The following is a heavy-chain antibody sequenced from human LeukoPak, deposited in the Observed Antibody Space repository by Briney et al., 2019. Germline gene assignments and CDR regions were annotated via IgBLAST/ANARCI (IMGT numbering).Heavy chain of an antibody. Sequence: VASVKVSCKASGYTFTSYGISWVRQAPGQGLEWLGWINAYNGNTNYAQKLQGRVTMTTDTSTSTAYMELRSLRSDDTAVYYCARLTTNYYYYMDVWGKGTTVTVSS. CDR2: INAYNGNT. CDR1: GYTFTSYG. D-gene: IGHD4-11*01. CDR3: ARLTTNYYYYMDV. V-gene: IGHV1-18*01. J-gene: IGHJ6*03.